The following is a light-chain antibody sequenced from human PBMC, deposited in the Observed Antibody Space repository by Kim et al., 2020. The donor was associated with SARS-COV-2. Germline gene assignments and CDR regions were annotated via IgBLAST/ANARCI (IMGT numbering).Light chain of an antibody. V-gene: IGKV1-12*01. CDR3: QQANSFPPWT. CDR2: GAS. J-gene: IGKJ1*01. CDR1: QDINTW. Sequence: IQLTQSPSSVSASVGDRVTITCRASQDINTWLGWYQQKPGKAPKLLIYGASNLQSGVPSRFSGSGSGTDFTLTISRLQPDDCATYYRQQANSFPPWTFGQGTKLEIK.